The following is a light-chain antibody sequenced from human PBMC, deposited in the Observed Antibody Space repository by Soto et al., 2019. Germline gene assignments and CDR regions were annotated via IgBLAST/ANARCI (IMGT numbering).Light chain of an antibody. CDR1: QGLLHSDGRTY. Sequence: DIVMTQTQLSLSVTPGQPASISCRSSQGLLHSDGRTYLYWYLQRPGQPPQVLIYEVSTRATGIPARFSGSGSGTEFTLTISSLQSEDFAVYYCQQYNNWLWTFGQGTKVDIK. V-gene: IGKV2D-29*01. CDR2: EVS. J-gene: IGKJ1*01. CDR3: QQYNNWLWT.